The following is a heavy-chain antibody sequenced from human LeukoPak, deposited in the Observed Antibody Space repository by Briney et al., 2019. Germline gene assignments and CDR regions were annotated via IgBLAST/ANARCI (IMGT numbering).Heavy chain of an antibody. CDR1: GGSLSSYY. Sequence: SETLSLTCTVSGGSLSSYYWSWIRQPPGKGLEWIGYIYYSGSTYYNPSLKSRVTISVDTSKNQFSLKLSSVTAADTAVYYCASIITMSGVAVPEGYFDYWGQGTLVTVSS. CDR2: IYYSGST. CDR3: ASIITMSGVAVPEGYFDY. J-gene: IGHJ4*02. V-gene: IGHV4-59*08. D-gene: IGHD3-10*02.